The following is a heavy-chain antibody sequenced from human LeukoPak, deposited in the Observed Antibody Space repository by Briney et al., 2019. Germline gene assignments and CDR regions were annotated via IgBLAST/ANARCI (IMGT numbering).Heavy chain of an antibody. D-gene: IGHD6-19*01. Sequence: GGSLRLSCEASGFTFSDSWMTWVRQAPGKGLEGVAHIKEDGTDKNYVDSVKGRFTISRDNAKKSLFLQMNSLRAEDTALYYCARDRGWFTFDYWGQGTLVTVSS. J-gene: IGHJ4*02. V-gene: IGHV3-7*01. CDR1: GFTFSDSW. CDR2: IKEDGTDK. CDR3: ARDRGWFTFDY.